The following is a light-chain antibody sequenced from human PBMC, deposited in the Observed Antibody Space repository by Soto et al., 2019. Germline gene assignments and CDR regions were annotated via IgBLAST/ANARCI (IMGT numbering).Light chain of an antibody. Sequence: QSVLTQPGSVSGSPGQSITISCTGTSSDVGGYNYVSWYQHHPGKAPKLMIYEVSNRPSGVSNRFSGSKSGNTASLTISGLQAEDEADYYCISYTRSSTWVFGGGTKLTVL. J-gene: IGLJ3*02. CDR1: SSDVGGYNY. V-gene: IGLV2-14*01. CDR2: EVS. CDR3: ISYTRSSTWV.